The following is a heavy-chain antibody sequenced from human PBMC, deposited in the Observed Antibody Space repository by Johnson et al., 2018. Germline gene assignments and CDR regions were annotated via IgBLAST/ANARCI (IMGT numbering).Heavy chain of an antibody. CDR3: ARDGVVVAATPDAFDI. V-gene: IGHV3-21*01. D-gene: IGHD2-15*01. CDR2: ISSSSSYI. CDR1: GFIFSSYS. J-gene: IGHJ3*02. Sequence: VQLVESGGGLVKPGGSLRLSCAASGFIFSSYSMNWVRQAPGKGLEWVSFISSSSSYIYYADSVKGRFTISRDNAKNSLYLQMNSLRAEDTAVYYCARDGVVVAATPDAFDIWGQGTTVTVSS.